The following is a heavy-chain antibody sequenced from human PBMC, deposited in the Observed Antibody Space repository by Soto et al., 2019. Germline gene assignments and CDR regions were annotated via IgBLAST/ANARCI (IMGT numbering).Heavy chain of an antibody. CDR3: ATEGYCSSTSCYTPDFDY. Sequence: LSLTCTVSGGSISSGGYYWSWIRQAPGKGLEWVAVISYDGSNKYYADSVKGRFTISRDNSKNTLYLQMNSLRAEDTAVYYCATEGYCSSTSCYTPDFDYWGQGTLVTVSS. V-gene: IGHV3-30*03. CDR1: GGSISSGG. J-gene: IGHJ4*02. CDR2: ISYDGSNK. D-gene: IGHD2-2*02.